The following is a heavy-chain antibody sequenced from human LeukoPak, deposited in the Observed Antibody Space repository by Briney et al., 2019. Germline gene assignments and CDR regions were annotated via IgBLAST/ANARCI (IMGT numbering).Heavy chain of an antibody. J-gene: IGHJ4*02. Sequence: PGGSLRLSCAASGFTFSSYGMHWVRQAPGKGLEWVAFIRYDGSNKYYADSVKGRFTISRDNSKNTLYLQMNSLRAEDTALYYCAKDIGSGWYGGQFGYWGQGTLVTVSS. D-gene: IGHD6-19*01. CDR2: IRYDGSNK. CDR1: GFTFSSYG. CDR3: AKDIGSGWYGGQFGY. V-gene: IGHV3-30*02.